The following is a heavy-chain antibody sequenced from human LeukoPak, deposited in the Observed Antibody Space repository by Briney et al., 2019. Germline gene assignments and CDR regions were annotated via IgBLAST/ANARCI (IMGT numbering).Heavy chain of an antibody. CDR3: AREVLWFGELSHDY. J-gene: IGHJ4*02. V-gene: IGHV4-4*07. CDR1: GGSISSYY. CDR2: IYTSGST. Sequence: SETLSLTCTVSGGSISSYYWSWIRQPAGKGLEWIGRIYTSGSTNYNPSLKSRATMSVDTSKNQFSLKLSSVTAADTAVYYCAREVLWFGELSHDYWGQGTLVTVSS. D-gene: IGHD3-10*01.